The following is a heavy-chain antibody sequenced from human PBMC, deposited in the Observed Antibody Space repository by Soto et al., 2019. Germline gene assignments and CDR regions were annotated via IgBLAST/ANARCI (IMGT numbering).Heavy chain of an antibody. Sequence: SETLSLTCAVYGGSFSGYYWTWIRQPPGKGLEWIGEINHSGTINFNPSLKSRLTISLDTSKKHFSLKLSSVTDADTAAYYCARADRTLVTSYSMDVWGQGTTVTVSS. CDR1: GGSFSGYY. D-gene: IGHD2-21*02. V-gene: IGHV4-34*01. CDR3: ARADRTLVTSYSMDV. J-gene: IGHJ6*02. CDR2: INHSGTI.